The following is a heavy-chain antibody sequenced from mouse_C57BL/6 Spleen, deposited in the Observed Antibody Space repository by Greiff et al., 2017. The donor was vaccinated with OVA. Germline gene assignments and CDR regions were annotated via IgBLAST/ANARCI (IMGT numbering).Heavy chain of an antibody. D-gene: IGHD2-3*01. V-gene: IGHV3-6*01. Sequence: DVHLVESGPGLVKPSQSLSLTCSVTGYSITSGYYWNWIRQFPGNKLEWMGYISYDGSNNYNPSLKNRISITRDTSKNQFFLKLNSVTTEDTATYYCARWDGYYGDYWGQGTTLTVSS. CDR2: ISYDGSN. CDR1: GYSITSGYY. CDR3: ARWDGYYGDY. J-gene: IGHJ2*01.